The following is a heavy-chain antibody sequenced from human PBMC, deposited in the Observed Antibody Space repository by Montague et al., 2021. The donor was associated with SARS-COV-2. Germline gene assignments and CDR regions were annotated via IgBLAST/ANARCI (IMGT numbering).Heavy chain of an antibody. Sequence: SETLSLTCAVYGGSFSDYYLNWIRQPPGKGLEWIGEINHSGSTXXXPSXXXRVTIAVDTSKNQVSLKLTSVTAAGTAVFYCARSTVTNSPFGFSNKLRSRYNGMDVWGQGTTVTVSS. D-gene: IGHD4-17*01. V-gene: IGHV4-34*01. J-gene: IGHJ6*02. CDR1: GGSFSDYY. CDR3: ARSTVTNSPFGFSNKLRSRYNGMDV. CDR2: INHSGST.